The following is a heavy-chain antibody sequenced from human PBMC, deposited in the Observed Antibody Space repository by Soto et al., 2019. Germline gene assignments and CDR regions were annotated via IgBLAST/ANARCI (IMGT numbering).Heavy chain of an antibody. J-gene: IGHJ4*02. Sequence: SNTLSLTCAVYGGCFSGYYWSWIRQPPGKGLEWIGEINHSGSTNYNPSLKSRVTISVDTSKNQFSLKLSSVTAADTAVYYCARRFYGDYYFDYWGQGTQVTVSS. CDR1: GGCFSGYY. V-gene: IGHV4-34*01. CDR3: ARRFYGDYYFDY. D-gene: IGHD4-17*01. CDR2: INHSGST.